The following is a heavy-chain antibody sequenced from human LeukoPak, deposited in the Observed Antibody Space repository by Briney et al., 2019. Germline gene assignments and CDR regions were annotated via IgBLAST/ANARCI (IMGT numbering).Heavy chain of an antibody. CDR3: ARGLCTSSSCYQGPFDF. CDR1: GFIFSSAW. CDR2: ITNKTNGGTT. J-gene: IGHJ4*02. Sequence: GGSLRLSCEASGFIFSSAWMTWVRQAPGKRLEWVGHITNKTNGGTTDYAAPVKGRSIISRDDSKKTLYLQMNRLRTEDTAVYYCARGLCTSSSCYQGPFDFWGLGTLVTVSS. D-gene: IGHD2-2*01. V-gene: IGHV3-15*01.